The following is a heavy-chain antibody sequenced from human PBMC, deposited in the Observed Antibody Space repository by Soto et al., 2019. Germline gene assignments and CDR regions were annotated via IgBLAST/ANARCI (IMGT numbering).Heavy chain of an antibody. J-gene: IGHJ5*02. CDR3: ARDWIRGYYDSSGYYTYSNWFDP. D-gene: IGHD3-22*01. CDR1: GFTFSSYW. CDR2: IKQDGSEK. V-gene: IGHV3-7*01. Sequence: GGSLRLSCAASGFTFSSYWMSWVRQAPGKGLEWVANIKQDGSEKYYVDSVKGRFTISRDNAKNSLYLQMNSLRAEDTAVYYCARDWIRGYYDSSGYYTYSNWFDPWGQGTLVTV.